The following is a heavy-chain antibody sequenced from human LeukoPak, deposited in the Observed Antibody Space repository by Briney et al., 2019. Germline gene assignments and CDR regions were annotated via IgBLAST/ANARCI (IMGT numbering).Heavy chain of an antibody. CDR2: I. CDR3: ARESGSVTSEVDFDY. V-gene: IGHV3-69-1*01. Sequence: PGGSLRLSCAASGFTFSTYYMNWVRQAPGKGLEWVSSIKGRFTISRDNAKNSLYLQMNSLRAEDTAVYYCARESGSVTSEVDFDYWGQGTLVTVSS. CDR1: GFTFSTYY. D-gene: IGHD4-17*01. J-gene: IGHJ4*02.